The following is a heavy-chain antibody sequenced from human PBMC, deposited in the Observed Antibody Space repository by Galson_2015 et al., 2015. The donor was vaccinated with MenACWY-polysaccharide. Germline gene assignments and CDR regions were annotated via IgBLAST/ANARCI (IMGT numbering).Heavy chain of an antibody. CDR1: GGTFSSYA. CDR2: IIPIFGTA. Sequence: SVKVSCKASGGTFSSYAISWVRQAPGQGLEWMEGIIPIFGTANYAQKFQGRVTITADESTSTAYMELSSLRSEDTAVYYCARGIVVVPAATGGDYYYYYYMDVWGKGTTVTVSS. D-gene: IGHD2-2*01. CDR3: ARGIVVVPAATGGDYYYYYYMDV. J-gene: IGHJ6*03. V-gene: IGHV1-69*13.